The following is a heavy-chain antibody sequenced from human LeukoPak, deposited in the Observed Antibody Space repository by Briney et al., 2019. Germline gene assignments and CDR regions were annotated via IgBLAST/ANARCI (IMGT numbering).Heavy chain of an antibody. CDR3: AKLSDLGSSAAGFDY. V-gene: IGHV3-30*04. CDR1: GFTFSSYA. D-gene: IGHD2-21*01. J-gene: IGHJ4*02. Sequence: GRSLRLSCAASGFTFSSYAMHWVRQAPGKGLEWVAVISYDGSNKYYADSVKGRFTISRDNSKNALYLQMNSLRAEDTAVYCCAKLSDLGSSAAGFDYWGQGTLVTVSS. CDR2: ISYDGSNK.